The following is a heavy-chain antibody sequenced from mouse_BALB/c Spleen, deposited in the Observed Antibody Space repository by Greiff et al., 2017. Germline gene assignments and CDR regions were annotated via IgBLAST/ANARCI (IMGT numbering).Heavy chain of an antibody. D-gene: IGHD2-1*01. CDR1: GYAFSSYW. CDR2: IYPGDGDT. Sequence: QVQLQQSGAELVRPGSSVKISCKASGYAFSSYWMNWVKQRPGQGLEWIGQIYPGDGDTNYNGKFKGKATLTADKSSSTAYMQLSSLTSEDSAVYFCARGGGNSIAYWGQGTLVTVSA. J-gene: IGHJ3*01. V-gene: IGHV1-80*01. CDR3: ARGGGNSIAY.